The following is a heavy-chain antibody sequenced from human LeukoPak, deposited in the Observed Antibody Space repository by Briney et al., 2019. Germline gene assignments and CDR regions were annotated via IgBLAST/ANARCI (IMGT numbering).Heavy chain of an antibody. CDR3: ARLRFLEWLSPSYGMDV. Sequence: SETLSLTCTVSGGSTSSDYWSWIRQPPGKGLEWIGYIYYSGSTSYNPSLKTRVTISVDTSKNQFSLKLSSVTAADTAVYYCARLRFLEWLSPSYGMDVWGQGTTVTVSS. CDR1: GGSTSSDY. CDR2: IYYSGST. D-gene: IGHD3-3*01. J-gene: IGHJ6*02. V-gene: IGHV4-59*08.